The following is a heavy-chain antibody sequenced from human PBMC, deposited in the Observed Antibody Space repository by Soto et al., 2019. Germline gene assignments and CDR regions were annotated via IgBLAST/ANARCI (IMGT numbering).Heavy chain of an antibody. D-gene: IGHD1-26*01. Sequence: QVQLQEWGPGLVKPSQTLSLTCTVSGGSIRNGDYYWGWIRQPPGKGLEWIGYVYYSGTTYSHPSLKSRVTISVDTSENEFSLRLSSVTAVDTAVYYCVTVNLVGAAYYFDYWGPGTLVTVSS. CDR1: GGSIRNGDYY. CDR2: VYYSGTT. J-gene: IGHJ4*02. CDR3: VTVNLVGAAYYFDY. V-gene: IGHV4-30-4*01.